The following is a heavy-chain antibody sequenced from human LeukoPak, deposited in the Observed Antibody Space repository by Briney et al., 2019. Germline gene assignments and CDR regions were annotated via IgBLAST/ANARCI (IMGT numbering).Heavy chain of an antibody. V-gene: IGHV4-38-2*02. CDR1: GYSISSGYY. Sequence: SETLSLTCTVSGYSISSGYYWGWIRQPPGKGLEWIGSIYHSGSTYYNPSLKSRVTISVDTSKNQFSLKLSSVTAADTAVYYCARVIATVTYLDYWGQGTLVTVSS. CDR3: ARVIATVTYLDY. J-gene: IGHJ4*02. D-gene: IGHD4-17*01. CDR2: IYHSGST.